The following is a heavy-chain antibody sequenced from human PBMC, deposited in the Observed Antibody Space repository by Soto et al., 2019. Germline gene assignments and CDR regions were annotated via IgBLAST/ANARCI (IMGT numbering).Heavy chain of an antibody. D-gene: IGHD5-12*01. CDR2: IYYSGNT. V-gene: IGHV4-31*03. CDR3: ARMGATMLGYYYGMDV. Sequence: PSETLCLTCTVSGGSISSGDYYWSWIRQQPGKGLEWIGYIYYSGNTYYNPSLKSRVIISVDTSKNQFSLKLSSVTAADTAVYYCARMGATMLGYYYGMDVWGQGTTVTVSS. CDR1: GGSISSGDYY. J-gene: IGHJ6*02.